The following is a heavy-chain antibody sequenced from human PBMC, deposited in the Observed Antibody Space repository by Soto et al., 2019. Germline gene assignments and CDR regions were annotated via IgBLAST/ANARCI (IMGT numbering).Heavy chain of an antibody. CDR3: ARVYCSGGSCYSVDY. CDR2: INSDGSST. D-gene: IGHD2-15*01. J-gene: IGHJ4*02. V-gene: IGHV3-74*01. CDR1: GFTFSSYW. Sequence: EVQLVESGGGLVQPGGSLRLSCAASGFTFSSYWMHWVRQAPGKGPAWVSRINSDGSSTTYADSVKGRFTISRDNAKNTLYLQMNSLRAEETAVYYCARVYCSGGSCYSVDYWGQGTLVTVSS.